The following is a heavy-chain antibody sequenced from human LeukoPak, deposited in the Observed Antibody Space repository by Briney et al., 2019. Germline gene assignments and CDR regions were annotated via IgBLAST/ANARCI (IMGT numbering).Heavy chain of an antibody. V-gene: IGHV1-46*01. CDR2: INPSGGST. CDR1: GYIXTSHY. J-gene: IGHJ4*02. CDR3: ARAYSSSSPFDY. Sequence: VKVSCKASGYIXTSHYMHWVRQAPGQGLEWMGMINPSGGSTSYAQKFQGRVTMTSDTSTSTVYLELSSLRSEDTAVYYCARAYSSSSPFDYWGQGTLVTVSS. D-gene: IGHD6-6*01.